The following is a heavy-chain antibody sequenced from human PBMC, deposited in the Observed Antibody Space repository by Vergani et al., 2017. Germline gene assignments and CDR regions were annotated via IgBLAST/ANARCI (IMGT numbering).Heavy chain of an antibody. V-gene: IGHV5-51*01. CDR2: IYPGDSDT. CDR3: ARHVAGTGIGLDY. Sequence: EKQLVQSGSETKKPGESLKISCQAFGYIFSNFWIGWVRQRPGRGLEWMGNIYPGDSDTRYSPSFQGQVTISADKSISTAYLQWSSLKASETAMYYCARHVAGTGIGLDYWGQGTLVTVSS. J-gene: IGHJ4*02. D-gene: IGHD6-13*01. CDR1: GYIFSNFW.